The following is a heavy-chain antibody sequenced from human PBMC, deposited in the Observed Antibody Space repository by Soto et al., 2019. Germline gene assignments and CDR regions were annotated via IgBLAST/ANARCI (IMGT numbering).Heavy chain of an antibody. CDR2: INSDGIIT. V-gene: IGHV3-74*01. CDR3: ASEAAARAGAYDY. D-gene: IGHD6-6*01. J-gene: IGHJ4*02. CDR1: GFTFSSYW. Sequence: GGSLRLSCAASGFTFSSYWMHWVRQAPGKGLVWVSRINSDGIITAYADSVKGRFTISRDNAKNTLYLQMDSLRAEDTAVYFCASEAAARAGAYDYWGQGTLVTVSS.